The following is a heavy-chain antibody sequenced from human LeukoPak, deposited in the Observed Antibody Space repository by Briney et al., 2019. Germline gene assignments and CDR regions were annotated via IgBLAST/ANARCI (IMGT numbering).Heavy chain of an antibody. D-gene: IGHD3-10*01. J-gene: IGHJ4*02. CDR2: ISSSGSTI. Sequence: GGSLRLSCAASGFTFSSYEMNWVRQAPGKGLEWVSYISSSGSTIYYADSVKGRFTISRDNAKNSLYLQMNSLRAEDTAVYYCARDTYYYGSVSYYAAPDYWGQGTLVTVSS. CDR1: GFTFSSYE. CDR3: ARDTYYYGSVSYYAAPDY. V-gene: IGHV3-48*03.